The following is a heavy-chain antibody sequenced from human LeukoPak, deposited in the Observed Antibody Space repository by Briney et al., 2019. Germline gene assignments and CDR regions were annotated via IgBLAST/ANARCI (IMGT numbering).Heavy chain of an antibody. Sequence: NPSETLSLTCAVYGGSFSGYYWSWIRQPPGKGLEWIGYIYYSGSTNYNPSLKSRVTISVDTSKNQFSLKLSSVTAADTAVYYCARATVTTFHYWGQGTLVTVSS. CDR2: IYYSGST. V-gene: IGHV4-59*01. J-gene: IGHJ4*02. CDR1: GGSFSGYY. CDR3: ARATVTTFHY. D-gene: IGHD4-17*01.